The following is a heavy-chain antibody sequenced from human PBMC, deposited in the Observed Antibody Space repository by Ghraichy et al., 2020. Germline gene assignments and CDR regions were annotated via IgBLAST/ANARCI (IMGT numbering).Heavy chain of an antibody. CDR1: GFTFDDYA. CDR2: ISRDSGTR. J-gene: IGHJ4*02. D-gene: IGHD2-2*01. Sequence: GGSLRLSCAASGFTFDDYAMHWVRQGPGKGLEWVSGISRDSGTRLYADSVKGRFTISRDNAKNSLYLQMNSLSTEDTALYYCARRYCSTASCYQFDYWGQGTLVTVSS. CDR3: ARRYCSTASCYQFDY. V-gene: IGHV3-9*01.